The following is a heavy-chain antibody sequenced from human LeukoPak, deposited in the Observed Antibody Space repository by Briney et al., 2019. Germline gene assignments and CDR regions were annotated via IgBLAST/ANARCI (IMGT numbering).Heavy chain of an antibody. V-gene: IGHV1-46*01. CDR2: IDPSGGST. J-gene: IGHJ4*02. D-gene: IGHD6-19*01. Sequence: ASVKVSCKASGYAFANYLVHWERQAPGQGLEWMGRIDPSGGSTDYAQKFRDRVTLTRDKSTNMAYMEVTSLRSEDTAVYYCARKSNSGWYGPFDYWGQGTLVTVSS. CDR3: ARKSNSGWYGPFDY. CDR1: GYAFANYL.